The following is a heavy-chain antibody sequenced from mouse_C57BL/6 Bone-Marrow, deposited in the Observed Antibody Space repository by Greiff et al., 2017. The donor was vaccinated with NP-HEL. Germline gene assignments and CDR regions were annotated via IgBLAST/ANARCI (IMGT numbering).Heavy chain of an antibody. CDR3: ARGERQLRLRGYFDY. CDR1: GFTFSDYG. D-gene: IGHD3-2*02. V-gene: IGHV5-17*01. Sequence: EVQGVESGGGLVKPGGSLKLSCAASGFTFSDYGMHWVRQAPEKGLEWVAYISSGSSTIYYADTVKGRFTISRDNAKNTLFLQMTSLRSEDTAMYYCARGERQLRLRGYFDYWGQGTTLTVSS. CDR2: ISSGSSTI. J-gene: IGHJ2*01.